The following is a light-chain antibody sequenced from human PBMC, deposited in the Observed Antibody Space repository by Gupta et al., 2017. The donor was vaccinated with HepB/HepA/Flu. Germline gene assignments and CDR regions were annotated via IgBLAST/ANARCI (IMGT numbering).Light chain of an antibody. V-gene: IGKV3-15*01. J-gene: IGKJ4*01. CDR2: GAS. CDR1: QSVSNN. CDR3: QHYHERRLT. Sequence: IVMTQSPATLSVSPGERATLTCRASQSVSNNLAWYQQIPGQAPRIRIFGASTRATYIPARFSGSGSGTEFTLTISSMQSEDFAVVYCQHYHERRLTFGGGTKVEIK.